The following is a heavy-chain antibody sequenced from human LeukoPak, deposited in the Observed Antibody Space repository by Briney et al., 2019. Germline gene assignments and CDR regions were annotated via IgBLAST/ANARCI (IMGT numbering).Heavy chain of an antibody. V-gene: IGHV5-51*01. CDR2: IYPGDSDT. Sequence: GESLKISCKGSGYSFTTYWIGWVRQMPGKGLEWMGIIYPGDSDTRYSPSFQGQVTISVDKSINTAYLQWSSLKASDTAVYYCARRFVVVGATTTESAFDMWGQGTTVTVSS. J-gene: IGHJ3*02. D-gene: IGHD2-15*01. CDR1: GYSFTTYW. CDR3: ARRFVVVGATTTESAFDM.